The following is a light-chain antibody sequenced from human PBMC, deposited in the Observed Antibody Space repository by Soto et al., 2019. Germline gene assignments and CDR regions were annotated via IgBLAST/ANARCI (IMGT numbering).Light chain of an antibody. CDR2: LAS. CDR3: QYYTLYSGP. V-gene: IGKV1-33*01. CDR1: QAISNY. J-gene: IGKJ1*01. Sequence: DIQVTQSPSFLSASVGDRVTITFRAIQAISNYLNWYQHKPGKAPNLLISLASNLHAAVKARFRGSRSGSEFSFNISSIQLDDICIYYCQYYTLYSGPFGQGTKV.